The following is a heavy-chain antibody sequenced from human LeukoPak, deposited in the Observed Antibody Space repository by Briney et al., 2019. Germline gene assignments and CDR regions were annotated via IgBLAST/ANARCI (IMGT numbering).Heavy chain of an antibody. CDR1: GFTFSTYA. V-gene: IGHV3-11*04. D-gene: IGHD2/OR15-2a*01. J-gene: IGHJ6*03. Sequence: TGGSLRLSCEASGFTFSTYAMSWIRQAPGKGLEWVSYISSSGSTIYYADSVKGRFTISRDNAKNSLYLQMNSLRAEDTAVYYCAKIVYYYYYMDVWGKGTTVTVSS. CDR3: AKIVYYYYYMDV. CDR2: ISSSGSTI.